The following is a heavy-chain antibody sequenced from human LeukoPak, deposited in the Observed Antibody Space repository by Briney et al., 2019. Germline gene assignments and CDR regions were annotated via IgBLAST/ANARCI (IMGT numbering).Heavy chain of an antibody. Sequence: SETLSLTCTVSGGSIRSYYWSWIRQPPGKGLEWIRYIYYSGSTNYNPSLKSRVTISVDTSKNQFSLKLSSVTAADTAVYYCARDKKDYYDSSGYYYFAFDIWGQGTMVNVSS. J-gene: IGHJ3*02. CDR2: IYYSGST. V-gene: IGHV4-59*01. D-gene: IGHD3-22*01. CDR3: ARDKKDYYDSSGYYYFAFDI. CDR1: GGSIRSYY.